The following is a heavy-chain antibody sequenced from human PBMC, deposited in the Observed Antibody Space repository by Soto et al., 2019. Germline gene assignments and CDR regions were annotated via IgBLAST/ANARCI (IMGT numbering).Heavy chain of an antibody. J-gene: IGHJ3*02. CDR1: VCSISKSKYY. D-gene: IGHD3-16*01. CDR2: IYYSGST. Sequence: PSSTXSLTGTFSVCSISKSKYYVWWIRQPPGKGLEWIGSIYYSGSTSYNSSLKGRVTISVDTSKNHFSLRLSAVTAADTAVYYCASKTLGDFDIWGQGTMVTV. CDR3: ASKTLGDFDI. V-gene: IGHV4-39*01.